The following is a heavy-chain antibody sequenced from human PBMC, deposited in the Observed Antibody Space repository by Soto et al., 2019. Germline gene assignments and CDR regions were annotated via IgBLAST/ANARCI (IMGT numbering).Heavy chain of an antibody. Sequence: SQTLSMTFAISGDNVSSNSGTWSWIRQSPSRGLEWLGWTYYRSKWFIDYAVSVKSRITINPDTSKNQFSLQLNSVTPEDKAVYYCAKDSRIPLAGTPFYYYYGMDVWGQGTTVTVSS. D-gene: IGHD6-19*01. V-gene: IGHV6-1*01. J-gene: IGHJ6*02. CDR1: GDNVSSNSGT. CDR2: TYYRSKWFI. CDR3: AKDSRIPLAGTPFYYYYGMDV.